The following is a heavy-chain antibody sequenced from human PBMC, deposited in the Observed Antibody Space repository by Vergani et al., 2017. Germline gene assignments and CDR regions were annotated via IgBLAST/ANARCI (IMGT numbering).Heavy chain of an antibody. CDR2: IKSQIDGGTT. CDR3: TTLSPNWAHW. Sequence: QLQESGPGLVKPSGTLSLTCSVTGGSFFNSRYYWGWVRQGPGKGLEWVGRIKSQIDGGTTDYAAPVKGRFTISRDDSTNMLYLHMNSLKTEDTAVYYCTTLSPNWAHWWGQGTLVNVSS. CDR1: GGSFFNSRYYW. J-gene: IGHJ4*02. V-gene: IGHV3-15*01. D-gene: IGHD7-27*01.